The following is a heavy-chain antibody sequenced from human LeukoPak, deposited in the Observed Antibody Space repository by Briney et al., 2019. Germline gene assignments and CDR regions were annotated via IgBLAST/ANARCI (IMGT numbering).Heavy chain of an antibody. V-gene: IGHV3-33*01. CDR1: GFTFSSYG. Sequence: GRSLRLSCAASGFTFSSYGMHWVRQAPGKGLEWVAVIWYDGSNKYYADSVKGRFTISRDNSKNTLYLQMDSLRAEDTAVYYCARLGYCSGGSCSYYYGMDVWGQGTTVTVSS. J-gene: IGHJ6*02. D-gene: IGHD2-15*01. CDR2: IWYDGSNK. CDR3: ARLGYCSGGSCSYYYGMDV.